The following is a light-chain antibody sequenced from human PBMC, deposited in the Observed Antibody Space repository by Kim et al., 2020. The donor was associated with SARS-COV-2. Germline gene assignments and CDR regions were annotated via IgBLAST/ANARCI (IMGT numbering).Light chain of an antibody. CDR2: GNS. V-gene: IGLV1-40*01. CDR1: SSNIGAGYD. Sequence: QRVTLSCTGSSSNIGAGYDVHWYQPLPGTAPKLLIYGNSNRPSGVPDRFSGSKSGTSASLAITGLQAEDEADYYCQSYDSSLSGYVFGTGTKVTVL. J-gene: IGLJ1*01. CDR3: QSYDSSLSGYV.